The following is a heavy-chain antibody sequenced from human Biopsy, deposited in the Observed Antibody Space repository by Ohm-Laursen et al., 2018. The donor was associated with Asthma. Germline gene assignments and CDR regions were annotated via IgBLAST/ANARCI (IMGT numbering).Heavy chain of an antibody. J-gene: IGHJ4*02. V-gene: IGHV3-9*01. Sequence: SLRLSCAAPGFKFDEYTMHWVRQAPGKGLEWVSGISWNSATIGYADSVEGRFTISRDNAKNSVFLHMDSLRPEDTAFYYCAKVRSDWVITESFDYWGQGVLVTVSP. CDR3: AKVRSDWVITESFDY. CDR2: ISWNSATI. D-gene: IGHD3-22*01. CDR1: GFKFDEYT.